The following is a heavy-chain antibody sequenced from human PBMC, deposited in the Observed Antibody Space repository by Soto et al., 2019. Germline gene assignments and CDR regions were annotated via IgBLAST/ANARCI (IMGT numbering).Heavy chain of an antibody. CDR3: ARVACSGGSCYGIDY. CDR1: GYTFSSYG. J-gene: IGHJ4*02. Sequence: ASVKVSCKASGYTFSSYGISWVRQAPGQGLEWMGWISAYNGNTNYAQKFQGRVTMTTDTSTNTAYMELRSLRSDDTAVYYCARVACSGGSCYGIDYWGQGTLVTVSX. D-gene: IGHD2-15*01. CDR2: ISAYNGNT. V-gene: IGHV1-18*01.